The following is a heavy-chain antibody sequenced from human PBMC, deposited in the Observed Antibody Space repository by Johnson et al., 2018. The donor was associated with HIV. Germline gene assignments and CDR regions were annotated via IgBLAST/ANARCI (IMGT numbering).Heavy chain of an antibody. J-gene: IGHJ3*02. CDR3: AKDYSNYPQDAFDI. CDR1: GFTFNTYV. D-gene: IGHD4-11*01. Sequence: VQLVESGGGVVQPGRSLRLSCAATGFTFNTYVMHWVRQAPGKGLEWVAIISYDGSKKYYADSVKGRFTISRDNSKNTLYLQMNSLRAEDTAVYYCAKDYSNYPQDAFDIWGQGTMVTVSS. V-gene: IGHV3-30-3*01. CDR2: ISYDGSKK.